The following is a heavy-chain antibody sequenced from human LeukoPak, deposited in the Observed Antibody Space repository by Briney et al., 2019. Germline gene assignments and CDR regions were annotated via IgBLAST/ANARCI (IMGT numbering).Heavy chain of an antibody. Sequence: GSLRLSCAASGLTFSDYYMSWIRQAPGKGLEWVSYISSSGSTIYYADSVKGRFTISRDNAKNSLYLQMNSLRAEDTAVYYCAREADFWSGSGVYGMDVWGQGTTVTVSS. V-gene: IGHV3-11*01. J-gene: IGHJ6*02. CDR2: ISSSGSTI. CDR1: GLTFSDYY. D-gene: IGHD3-3*01. CDR3: AREADFWSGSGVYGMDV.